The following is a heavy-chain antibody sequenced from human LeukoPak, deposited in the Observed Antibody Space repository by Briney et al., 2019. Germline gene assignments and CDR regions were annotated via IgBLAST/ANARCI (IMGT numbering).Heavy chain of an antibody. CDR3: ASSEFSGYDSHDY. V-gene: IGHV3-7*01. D-gene: IGHD5-12*01. Sequence: GGSLRLSCAASGFTFSSYWMSWVRQAPGRGLEWVANIKQDGSEKHYVDSVKGRFTISRDNAKNSLYLQMNSLRGEDTAVYYCASSEFSGYDSHDYWGQGTLVTVSS. J-gene: IGHJ4*02. CDR2: IKQDGSEK. CDR1: GFTFSSYW.